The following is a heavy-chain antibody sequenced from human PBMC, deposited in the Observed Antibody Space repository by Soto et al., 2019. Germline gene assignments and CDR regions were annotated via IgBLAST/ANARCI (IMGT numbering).Heavy chain of an antibody. Sequence: LRLSCAASGFTFSSSAMSWVRQAPGKRLEWVSAIRGSGGSTYYADSVKGRFTTSRDTSKNTLYLQMNSLRAEDTSVYYCAKDVEIGYFDYWGQGTLVTVSS. D-gene: IGHD3-22*01. J-gene: IGHJ4*02. CDR2: IRGSGGST. CDR1: GFTFSSSA. V-gene: IGHV3-23*01. CDR3: AKDVEIGYFDY.